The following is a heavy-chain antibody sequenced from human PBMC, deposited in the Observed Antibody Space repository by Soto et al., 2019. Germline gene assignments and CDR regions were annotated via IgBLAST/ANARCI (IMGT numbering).Heavy chain of an antibody. CDR1: GGSISSGGYY. D-gene: IGHD3-9*01. Sequence: PSETLSLTCTVSGGSISSGGYYWSWIRQHPGKGLEWIGYIYYSGSTYYNPSLKSRVTISVDTSKNQFSLKLSSVTAADTAVYYCASGYYDILTGYPGPFDYWGQGTLVTVSS. J-gene: IGHJ4*02. CDR3: ASGYYDILTGYPGPFDY. V-gene: IGHV4-31*03. CDR2: IYYSGST.